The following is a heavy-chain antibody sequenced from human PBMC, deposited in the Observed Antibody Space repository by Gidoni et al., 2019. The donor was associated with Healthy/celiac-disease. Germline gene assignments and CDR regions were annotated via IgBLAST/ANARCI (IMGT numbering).Heavy chain of an antibody. Sequence: QVQLVESGGGVVQPGGSLSLSCAASGFTFSSYGMHWVRQAPGKGLEWVAFIRYDGSNKYYADSVKGRFTISRDNSKNTLYLQMNSLRAEDTAVYYCAKDWGRYCSGGSCYSYFDYWGQGTLVTVSS. CDR2: IRYDGSNK. V-gene: IGHV3-30*02. J-gene: IGHJ4*02. D-gene: IGHD2-15*01. CDR3: AKDWGRYCSGGSCYSYFDY. CDR1: GFTFSSYG.